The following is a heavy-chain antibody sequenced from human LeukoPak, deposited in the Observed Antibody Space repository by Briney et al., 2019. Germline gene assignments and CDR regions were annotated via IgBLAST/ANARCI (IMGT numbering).Heavy chain of an antibody. Sequence: PGGSLRLSCAASGFTFSSYGMHWVRQAPGKGLEWVAFIRYDGSNKYYADSVKGRFTISRDNSKNTLYLQMNSLRAEDTAVYYCAKDLDIVVVVAGAFDIWGQGTMVTVSS. J-gene: IGHJ3*02. CDR1: GFTFSSYG. D-gene: IGHD2-15*01. V-gene: IGHV3-30*02. CDR3: AKDLDIVVVVAGAFDI. CDR2: IRYDGSNK.